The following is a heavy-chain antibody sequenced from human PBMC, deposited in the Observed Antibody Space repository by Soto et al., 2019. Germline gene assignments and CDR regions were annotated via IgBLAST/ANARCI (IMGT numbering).Heavy chain of an antibody. CDR1: GYTLTELS. Sequence: GASVKVSSKVSGYTLTELSIHWVRQAPGKGLEWMGGFDPEDGEIFYTQKFQGRVTMTEDTSIDTLYLQMNSLKTEDTAVYYCTTVSNYWGQGTLVTVSS. J-gene: IGHJ4*02. CDR3: TTVSNY. CDR2: FDPEDGEI. V-gene: IGHV1-24*01.